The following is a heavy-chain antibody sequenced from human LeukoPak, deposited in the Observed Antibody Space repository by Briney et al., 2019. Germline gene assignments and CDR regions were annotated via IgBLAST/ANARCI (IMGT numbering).Heavy chain of an antibody. CDR1: GGSISSSSYY. CDR3: ARALDYGDWIDY. V-gene: IGHV4-39*01. J-gene: IGHJ4*02. D-gene: IGHD4-17*01. CDR2: IYYSGST. Sequence: PETLSLTRTVSGGSISSSSYYWGWIRQPPGKGLEWIGSIYYSGSTYYNPSLKSRVTISVDTSKNQFSLKLSSVTAADTAVYYCARALDYGDWIDYWGQGTLVTVSS.